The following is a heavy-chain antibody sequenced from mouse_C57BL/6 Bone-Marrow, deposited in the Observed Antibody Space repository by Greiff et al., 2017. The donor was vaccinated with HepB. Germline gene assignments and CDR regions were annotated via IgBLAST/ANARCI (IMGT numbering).Heavy chain of an antibody. J-gene: IGHJ4*01. D-gene: IGHD2-4*01. CDR3: TPIYYDYAGSAMDY. Sequence: EVMLVESGGGLVQPGGSMKLSCAASGFTFSDAWMDWVRQSPEKWLEWVAEIRNKANNHATYYAESVKGRFTISRDDSKSSVYLQMNSLRAEDTGIYYCTPIYYDYAGSAMDYWGQGTSVTVSS. CDR2: IRNKANNHAT. V-gene: IGHV6-6*01. CDR1: GFTFSDAW.